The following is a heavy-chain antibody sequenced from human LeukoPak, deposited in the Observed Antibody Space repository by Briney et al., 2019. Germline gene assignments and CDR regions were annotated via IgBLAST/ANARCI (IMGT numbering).Heavy chain of an antibody. CDR3: ARQYSSPRYFDY. Sequence: SETLSLTCTVSGGSISSSSFYWGWIRQPPGKGLEWIGSVYYSGSTYYNPSLKSRVTISVDTSKNQFSLKLSSVTAADTAVYYCARQYSSPRYFDYWGQGTLVTVSS. J-gene: IGHJ4*02. CDR1: GGSISSSSFY. CDR2: VYYSGST. V-gene: IGHV4-39*07. D-gene: IGHD6-6*01.